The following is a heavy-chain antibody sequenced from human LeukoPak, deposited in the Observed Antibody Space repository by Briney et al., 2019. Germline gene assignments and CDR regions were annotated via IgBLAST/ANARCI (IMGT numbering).Heavy chain of an antibody. CDR2: MNPNSGNT. CDR1: GYTFTSYD. CDR3: ARDRVVVPAALVY. V-gene: IGHV1-8*01. J-gene: IGHJ4*02. Sequence: ASVNVSCKASGYTFTSYDINWVRQAAGQGLEGMGWMNPNSGNTGYAQKFQGRVTMTRNTSISTAYMELSSLRSEDTAVYYCARDRVVVPAALVYWGQGTLVTVSS. D-gene: IGHD2-2*01.